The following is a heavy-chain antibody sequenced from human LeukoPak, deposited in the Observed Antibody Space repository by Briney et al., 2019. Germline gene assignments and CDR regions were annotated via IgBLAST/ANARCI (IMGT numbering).Heavy chain of an antibody. CDR1: GYTFASYG. CDR3: ASRYCSGGICLFDY. V-gene: IGHV1-18*01. CDR2: ISAYNGNT. J-gene: IGHJ4*02. Sequence: GASVKVSCKASGYTFASYGISWVRQAPGQGLEWMGWISAYNGNTNYAQKLQGRVTMTTDTSTSTAYMELRSLRSDDTAVYYCASRYCSGGICLFDYWGQGTLVTVSS. D-gene: IGHD2-15*01.